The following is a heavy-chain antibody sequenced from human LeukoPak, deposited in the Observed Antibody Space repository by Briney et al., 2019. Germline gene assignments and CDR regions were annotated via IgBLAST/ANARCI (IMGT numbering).Heavy chain of an antibody. CDR1: GGSISSYY. CDR3: ARGRRRGYGTDY. Sequence: SETLSLTCTVSGGSISSYYWSWIRQPPGKGLEWIGYIYYSGSTNYNPSLKSRVTISVDTSKNQFSLKLSSVTAADTAVYYCARGRRRGYGTDYRGQGTLVTVSS. D-gene: IGHD5-18*01. J-gene: IGHJ4*02. V-gene: IGHV4-59*12. CDR2: IYYSGST.